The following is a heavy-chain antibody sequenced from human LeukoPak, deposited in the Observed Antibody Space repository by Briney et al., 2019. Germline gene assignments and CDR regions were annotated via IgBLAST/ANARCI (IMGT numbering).Heavy chain of an antibody. CDR3: AKDVGKWESLHFFDY. Sequence: GGSLRLSCLTSGFTLSTNAMSWVRQVPGKGLEWISGISGSGASTYYADSVKGRFTISRDDSRNTLYLQMNSLRGDDTAVYYCAKDVGKWESLHFFDYWGQGTLVTVSS. CDR1: GFTLSTNA. D-gene: IGHD1-26*01. J-gene: IGHJ4*02. CDR2: ISGSGAST. V-gene: IGHV3-23*01.